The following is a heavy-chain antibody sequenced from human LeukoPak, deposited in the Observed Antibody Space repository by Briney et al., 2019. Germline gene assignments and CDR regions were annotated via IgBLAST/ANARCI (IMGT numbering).Heavy chain of an antibody. CDR2: IYTSGST. Sequence: SETLSLTCTVSGGSISSYYWSWIRQPAGKGLEWIGRIYTSGSTNYNPSLKSRVTISVDTSKNQFSLKLSSVTAADTAVYYCARQGYDILTGYFIAFDIWGQGTMVTVSS. V-gene: IGHV4-4*07. CDR1: GGSISSYY. D-gene: IGHD3-9*01. J-gene: IGHJ3*02. CDR3: ARQGYDILTGYFIAFDI.